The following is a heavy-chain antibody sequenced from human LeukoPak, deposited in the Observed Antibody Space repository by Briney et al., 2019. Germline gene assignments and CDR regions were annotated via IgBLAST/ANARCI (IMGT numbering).Heavy chain of an antibody. CDR1: GGSISSSSYY. J-gene: IGHJ4*02. D-gene: IGHD1-26*01. Sequence: SETLSLTCTVSGGSISSSSYYWGWIRQPPGKGLEWIGSIYYSGNTYYNPSLKSRVTISVDTSKNQFSLKLSSVTAADTAVYYCAKGGQWELLRVDYWGQGTLVTVSS. CDR2: IYYSGNT. CDR3: AKGGQWELLRVDY. V-gene: IGHV4-39*07.